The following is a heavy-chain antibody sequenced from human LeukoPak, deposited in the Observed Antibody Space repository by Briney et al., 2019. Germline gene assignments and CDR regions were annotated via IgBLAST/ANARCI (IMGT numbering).Heavy chain of an antibody. CDR1: GFTFSSYA. D-gene: IGHD6-13*01. CDR2: ISGSGGST. J-gene: IGHJ6*02. CDR3: ANGAPGIAAAGLMDV. V-gene: IGHV3-23*01. Sequence: PGRSLRLSCAASGFTFSSYAMHWVRQAPGKGLEWVSAISGSGGSTYYADSVKGRFTISRDNSKNTLYLQMNSLRAEDTAVYYCANGAPGIAAAGLMDVWGQGTTVTVSS.